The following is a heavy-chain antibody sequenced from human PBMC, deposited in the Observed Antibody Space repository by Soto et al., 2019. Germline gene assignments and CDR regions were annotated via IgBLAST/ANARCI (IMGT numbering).Heavy chain of an antibody. CDR1: GYTFTNYG. V-gene: IGHV1-18*01. D-gene: IGHD2-21*01. CDR2: ISAYNGNT. CDR3: ASVTLVGFPFDS. Sequence: QVQLVQSGAEVKKPGASVKVSCKASGYTFTNYGFSWVRQAPGQGLEWMGWISAYNGNTNYAQNLQGRVTMTTDTSTSTVYMELRSLRSDDTAVYYCASVTLVGFPFDSWGQGTLVTVSS. J-gene: IGHJ4*02.